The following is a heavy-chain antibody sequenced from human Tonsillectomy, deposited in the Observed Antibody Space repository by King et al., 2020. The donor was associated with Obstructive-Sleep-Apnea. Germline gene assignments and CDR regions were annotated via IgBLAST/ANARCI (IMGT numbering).Heavy chain of an antibody. V-gene: IGHV3-49*03. CDR3: TKTNYDTSGYYPTFDY. CDR1: GFTFGDYA. CDR2: IRSKAYGGTT. J-gene: IGHJ4*02. Sequence: VQLVESGGGLVQPGRSLRLSCTASGFTFGDYAMSWFCQAPGKGLEWVGFIRSKAYGGTTGYAASVKGRFTISRDDSKSSAYLHMNSLKTEDTAVYSCTKTNYDTSGYYPTFDYWGQGTLVTVSS. D-gene: IGHD3-22*01.